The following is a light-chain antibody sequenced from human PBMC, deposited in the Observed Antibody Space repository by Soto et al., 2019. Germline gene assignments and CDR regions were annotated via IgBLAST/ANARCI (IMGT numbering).Light chain of an antibody. Sequence: DIQMTQYPSSLSASVGDRVTITCLSSQSISSFLAWYQQKPGKAPNLLIYDASSLASGVPSRFSGSGSGTEFTPTISRLEPEDFAVYYCQQYGSAPATFGHGTKVHIK. V-gene: IGKV1-5*01. J-gene: IGKJ1*01. CDR2: DAS. CDR3: QQYGSAPAT. CDR1: QSISSF.